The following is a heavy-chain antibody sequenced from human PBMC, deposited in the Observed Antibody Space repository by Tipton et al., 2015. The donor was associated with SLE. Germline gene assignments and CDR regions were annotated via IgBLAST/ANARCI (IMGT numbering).Heavy chain of an antibody. D-gene: IGHD2-15*01. CDR2: ISAYNGNT. J-gene: IGHJ5*02. V-gene: IGHV1-18*01. CDR3: ARVGEDVVVVAATWGWFDP. Sequence: QLVQSGAEVKKPGASVKVSCKASGYTFTSYGISWVRQAPGQGLEWMGWISAYNGNTNYAQKLQGRVTMTTDTSTSTAYMELRSLRSEDTAVYYCARVGEDVVVVAATWGWFDPWGQGTLVTVSS. CDR1: GYTFTSYG.